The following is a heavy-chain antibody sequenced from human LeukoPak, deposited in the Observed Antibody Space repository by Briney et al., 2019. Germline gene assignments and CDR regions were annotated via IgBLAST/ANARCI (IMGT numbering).Heavy chain of an antibody. V-gene: IGHV3-53*01. Sequence: GGSLRLSCAASGFTVSSNYMSWVRQAPGKELEWVSVIYSGGSTYYADSVKGRFTISRDNSKNTLYLQMNSLRAEDTAVYYCARDEYCGGDCYSDCGQGTLVTASS. CDR1: GFTVSSNY. D-gene: IGHD2-21*02. CDR3: ARDEYCGGDCYSD. CDR2: IYSGGST. J-gene: IGHJ4*02.